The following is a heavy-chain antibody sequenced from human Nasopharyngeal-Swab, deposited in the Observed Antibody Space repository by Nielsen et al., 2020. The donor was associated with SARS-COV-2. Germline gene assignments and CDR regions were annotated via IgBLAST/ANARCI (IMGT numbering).Heavy chain of an antibody. CDR1: GFTFGDYA. J-gene: IGHJ4*02. D-gene: IGHD2-15*01. CDR3: TREGIVVVVAATDRFDY. Sequence: GESLKISCTASGFTFGDYAMSRFRQAPGKGLEWVGFIRSKAYGGTTEYAASVKGRFTISRDDSKSIAYLQMNSLKTEDTAVYYCTREGIVVVVAATDRFDYWGQGTLVTVSS. CDR2: IRSKAYGGTT. V-gene: IGHV3-49*03.